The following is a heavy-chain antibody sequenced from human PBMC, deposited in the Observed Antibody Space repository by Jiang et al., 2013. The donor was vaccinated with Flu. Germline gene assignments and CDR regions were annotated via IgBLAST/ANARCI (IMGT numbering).Heavy chain of an antibody. CDR2: GNT. J-gene: IGHJ4*02. V-gene: IGHV1-8*01. Sequence: GNTGYAQKFQGRVTMTRNTSVSTAYMELSSLRSEDTAVYYCARGGIAAAGPDYWGQGTLVTVSS. CDR3: ARGGIAAAGPDY. D-gene: IGHD6-13*01.